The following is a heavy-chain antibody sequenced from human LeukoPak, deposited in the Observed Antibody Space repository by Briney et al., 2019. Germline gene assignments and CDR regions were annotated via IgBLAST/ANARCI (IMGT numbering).Heavy chain of an antibody. CDR1: GFTFSSYG. CDR3: ARDYDSSGYPYYYGMDV. D-gene: IGHD3-22*01. Sequence: QPGRSLRLSCAASGFTFSSYGMHWVRRAPGKGLEWVAVIWYDGSNKYYADSVKGRFTISRDNSKNTLYLQMNSLRAEDTAVYYCARDYDSSGYPYYYGMDVWGQGTTVTVSS. CDR2: IWYDGSNK. J-gene: IGHJ6*02. V-gene: IGHV3-33*01.